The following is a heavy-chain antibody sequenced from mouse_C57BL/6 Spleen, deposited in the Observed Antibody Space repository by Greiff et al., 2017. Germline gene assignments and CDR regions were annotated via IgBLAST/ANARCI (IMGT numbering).Heavy chain of an antibody. CDR1: GFTISDSG. D-gene: IGHD1-1*02. CDR3: DTGNYYCGRSRNTMDY. Sequence: EVKLMESVGGLVKPGGSLKFSCAASGFTISDSGMHWVRQAPEQGLEWVAYISSGSSTTNYAPTVKGRFTISRDNAKNTMYLQLTSLSSEDTAISSDDTGNYYCGRSRNTMDYWGQGTTVTVSS. CDR2: ISSGSSTT. V-gene: IGHV5-17*01. J-gene: IGHJ4*01.